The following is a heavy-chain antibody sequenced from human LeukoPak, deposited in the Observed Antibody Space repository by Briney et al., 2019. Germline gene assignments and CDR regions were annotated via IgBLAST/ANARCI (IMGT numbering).Heavy chain of an antibody. Sequence: SQTLSLTCTVSGGSINSDNSYWSWIRQPAGKGLEWIGRIYANGSANYNPSLKSRVTISVDTSKNQFSLKLRSVTAADTAVYYCARGVHRLTRPTTVTTGLDVWGRGTMVTVSS. CDR2: IYANGSA. D-gene: IGHD4-17*01. V-gene: IGHV4-61*02. J-gene: IGHJ3*01. CDR3: ARGVHRLTRPTTVTTGLDV. CDR1: GGSINSDNSY.